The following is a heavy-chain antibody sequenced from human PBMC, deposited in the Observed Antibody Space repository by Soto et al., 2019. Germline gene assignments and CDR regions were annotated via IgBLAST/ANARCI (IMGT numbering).Heavy chain of an antibody. J-gene: IGHJ4*02. D-gene: IGHD6-6*01. V-gene: IGHV1-69*13. CDR1: GGTFSSYA. Sequence: SVKVSCKASGGTFSSYAISWVRQAPGQGLEWMGGIIPIFGTANYAQKFQGRVTITADESTSTAYMELSSLRSEDTAVYYCASTLAASSIAAPWYYSEHWRQGTLGTAS. CDR3: ASTLAASSIAAPWYYSEH. CDR2: IIPIFGTA.